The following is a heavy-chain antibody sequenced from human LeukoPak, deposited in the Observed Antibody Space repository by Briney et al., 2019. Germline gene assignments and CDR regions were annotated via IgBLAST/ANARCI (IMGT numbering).Heavy chain of an antibody. CDR1: GFPFSSHG. V-gene: IGHV3-23*01. CDR3: AKSGYNRFDY. CDR2: ISPGGGPT. Sequence: GGSLRLSCAGSGFPFSSHGMNWVRQAPGKGLEWVSGISPGGGPTYYADSVRGRFSISRDDLKNTLYLQMTNLRAEDTAVYYCAKSGYNRFDYWGQGTLVTVSS. D-gene: IGHD5-24*01. J-gene: IGHJ4*02.